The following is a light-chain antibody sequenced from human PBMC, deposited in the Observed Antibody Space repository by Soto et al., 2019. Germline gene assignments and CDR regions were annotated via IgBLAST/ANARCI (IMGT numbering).Light chain of an antibody. Sequence: QSALTQPRSVSGSPGQSVTISCTGTSSDVGGYNYVSWYQQHPGKAHKLKIYDVSKRRSGVPDRFSGSKSGNTGSLTISGLQAEDEADYYCCSYAGSYTYVVGTGTKVTVL. J-gene: IGLJ1*01. V-gene: IGLV2-11*01. CDR2: DVS. CDR1: SSDVGGYNY. CDR3: CSYAGSYTYV.